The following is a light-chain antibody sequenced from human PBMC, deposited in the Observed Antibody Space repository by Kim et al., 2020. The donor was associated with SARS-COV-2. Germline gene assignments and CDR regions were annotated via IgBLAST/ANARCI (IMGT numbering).Light chain of an antibody. CDR3: QQYGSSPYS. Sequence: APGESVALACSAGQSGSSTYLAWYQQKPGQAPRLLIYGASSRATGIPDRFSGSGSGTDFTLTISRLEPEDVAVYYCQQYGSSPYSFGQGTKLEI. CDR1: QSGSSTY. CDR2: GAS. V-gene: IGKV3-20*01. J-gene: IGKJ2*03.